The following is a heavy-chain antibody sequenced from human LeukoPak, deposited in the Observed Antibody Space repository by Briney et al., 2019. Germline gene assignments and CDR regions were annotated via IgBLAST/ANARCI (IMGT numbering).Heavy chain of an antibody. CDR1: GFTFSSYG. V-gene: IGHV3-30*18. CDR2: ISYDGSNK. D-gene: IGHD5-12*01. J-gene: IGHJ4*02. Sequence: GGSLRLSCAASGFTFSSYGMHWVRQAPGKGLEWVAVISYDGSNKYYADSVKGRFTISRDNSKNTLYLQMNSLRAEDTAVYYCAKDGDGYNFDYWGQGTLVTVSS. CDR3: AKDGDGYNFDY.